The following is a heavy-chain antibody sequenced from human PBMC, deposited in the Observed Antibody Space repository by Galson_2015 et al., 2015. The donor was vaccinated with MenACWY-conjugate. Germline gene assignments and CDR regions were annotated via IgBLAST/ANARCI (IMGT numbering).Heavy chain of an antibody. CDR3: ARDGYCGGDCFSTDRAYYYYMDV. CDR1: GASLSSGGYY. Sequence: TLSLTCSVSGASLSSGGYYWSWIRQHPGKGLEWIGHIHYSGRNYCNPSLQSRISTSVDTPKNQFSLTLTSVTAADTAVYYCARDGYCGGDCFSTDRAYYYYMDVWGRGTTVTVYS. V-gene: IGHV4-31*03. J-gene: IGHJ6*03. CDR2: IHYSGRN. D-gene: IGHD2-21*01.